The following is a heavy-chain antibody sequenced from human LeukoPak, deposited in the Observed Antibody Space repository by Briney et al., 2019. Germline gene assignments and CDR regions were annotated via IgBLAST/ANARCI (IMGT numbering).Heavy chain of an antibody. D-gene: IGHD2-2*01. Sequence: GGSLRLSCAASGFTFSDYAMNWVRQAPGKGLEWVSSISGGGSYISYADSVKGRFTVSRDNAKDSLFFQMRSLRDEDTAVYYCARGPALYCTSSSCLDGVDWGQGTLVSVSS. CDR3: ARGPALYCTSSSCLDGVD. V-gene: IGHV3-21*01. CDR2: ISGGGSYI. CDR1: GFTFSDYA. J-gene: IGHJ4*02.